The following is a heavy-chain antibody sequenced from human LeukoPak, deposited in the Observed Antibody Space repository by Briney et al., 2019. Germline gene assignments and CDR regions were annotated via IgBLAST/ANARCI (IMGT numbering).Heavy chain of an antibody. D-gene: IGHD3-9*01. CDR3: ARVGYDILTGYRQSFDY. V-gene: IGHV3-74*01. Sequence: GGSLRLSCAVSGFTFRTYWMHWVRQVPGEGLVWVSRINEDGSITNYADSVKGRFTISRDNAKNSLYLQMNSLRAEDTAVYYCARVGYDILTGYRQSFDYWGQGTLVTVSS. J-gene: IGHJ4*02. CDR1: GFTFRTYW. CDR2: INEDGSIT.